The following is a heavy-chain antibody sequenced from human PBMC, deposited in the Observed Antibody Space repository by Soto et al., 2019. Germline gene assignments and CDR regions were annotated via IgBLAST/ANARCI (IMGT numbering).Heavy chain of an antibody. CDR1: GYTFTSYG. V-gene: IGHV1-3*01. CDR3: ARDTGDGTFDF. D-gene: IGHD7-27*01. CDR2: INAGYGNT. Sequence: ASVKVSCKASGYTFTSYGIHWVRQAPGQRLEWMGWINAGYGNTKSSQKFQDRVTISRDTSASTAYMELTSLRSEDTAVYYCARDTGDGTFDFWGRGTLVTVSS. J-gene: IGHJ4*02.